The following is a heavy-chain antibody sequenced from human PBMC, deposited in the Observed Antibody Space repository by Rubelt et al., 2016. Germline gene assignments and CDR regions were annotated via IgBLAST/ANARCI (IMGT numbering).Heavy chain of an antibody. CDR3: AKDGVRSSGPHDS. D-gene: IGHD6-19*01. Sequence: QVQLQELGPGLVKPSETLSLTCSVSRASISSYYWNWIRQPAGKGLEWVGRVSPRGSTDHNPSLKSRVAISVDTSKNHSSLNLTLGTAGETAVYYVAKDGVRSSGPHDSWGQGTLVIVSS. CDR1: RASISSYY. V-gene: IGHV4-4*07. J-gene: IGHJ4*02. CDR2: VSPRGST.